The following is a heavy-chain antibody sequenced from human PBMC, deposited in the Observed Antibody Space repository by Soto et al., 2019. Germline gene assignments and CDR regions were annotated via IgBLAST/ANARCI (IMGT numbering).Heavy chain of an antibody. CDR2: IFYSGST. J-gene: IGHJ3*02. CDR3: ARSIWSGYLNAFDI. V-gene: IGHV4-59*08. D-gene: IGHD3-3*01. Sequence: QVQLQESGPGLVKPSETLSLTCTVSSGSISSYYWSWIRQPPGKGLEFIGYIFYSGSTNYNPSLKSRVTLSVDTSKNQFSLNLISVTAADTAVYYCARSIWSGYLNAFDIWGQGTMVTVSS. CDR1: SGSISSYY.